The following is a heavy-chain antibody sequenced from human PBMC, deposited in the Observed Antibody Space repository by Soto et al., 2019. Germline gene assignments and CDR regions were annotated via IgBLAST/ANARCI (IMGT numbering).Heavy chain of an antibody. D-gene: IGHD3-10*01. CDR1: GGSFSGYY. V-gene: IGHV4-34*01. CDR3: ARGGKMSSRLDY. J-gene: IGHJ4*02. CDR2: INHSGST. Sequence: SETLSLTCAVYGGSFSGYYWSWIRQPPGKGLEWIGEINHSGSTNYNPSLKSRVTISVDTSKNQFSLKLSSVTAADTAVYYCARGGKMSSRLDYWGPGTLVTVSS.